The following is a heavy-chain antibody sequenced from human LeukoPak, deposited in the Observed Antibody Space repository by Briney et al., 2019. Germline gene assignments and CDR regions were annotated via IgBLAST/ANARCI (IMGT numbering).Heavy chain of an antibody. J-gene: IGHJ6*02. CDR2: INPNSGGT. CDR3: AKGGYCSGGSCYPYYYGMDV. Sequence: ASVKVSCKASGYTFTGYYMHRVRQAPGQGLEWMGWINPNSGGTNYAQKFQGRVTMTRDTSISTAYMELSRLRSDDTAVYYCAKGGYCSGGSCYPYYYGMDVWGQGTTVTVSS. V-gene: IGHV1-2*02. CDR1: GYTFTGYY. D-gene: IGHD2-15*01.